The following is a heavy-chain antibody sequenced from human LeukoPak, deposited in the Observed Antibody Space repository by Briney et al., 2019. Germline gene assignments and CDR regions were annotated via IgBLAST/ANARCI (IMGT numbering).Heavy chain of an antibody. CDR3: AREGDSGMTTVTTSDY. V-gene: IGHV1-69*06. Sequence: GSSVKVSCKASGGTFSSYAISWVRQAPGQGLEWMGGIIPIFGTANYAQKFQGRVTITADKSTSTAYMELSSLRSEDTAVYYCAREGDSGMTTVTTSDYWGQGTLVTVSS. D-gene: IGHD4-17*01. CDR1: GGTFSSYA. CDR2: IIPIFGTA. J-gene: IGHJ4*02.